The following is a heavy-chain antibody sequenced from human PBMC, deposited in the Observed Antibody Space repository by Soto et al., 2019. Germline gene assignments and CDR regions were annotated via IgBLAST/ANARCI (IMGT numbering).Heavy chain of an antibody. V-gene: IGHV4-59*02. CDR1: GGSVNSYY. CDR2: IFYSGST. D-gene: IGHD2-21*02. J-gene: IGHJ4*02. Sequence: TSETLSLTCTVSGGSVNSYYWSWIRQPPGKGLEWIGYIFYSGSTKSNPSLKSRVTMSVDMSKNQFSLRLTSVTAADTAVYYCARVFPSYCGGDCPYFDSWGQGTLVTVSS. CDR3: ARVFPSYCGGDCPYFDS.